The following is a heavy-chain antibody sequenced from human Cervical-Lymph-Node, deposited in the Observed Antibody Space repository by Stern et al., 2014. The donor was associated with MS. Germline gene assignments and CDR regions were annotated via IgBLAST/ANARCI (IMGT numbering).Heavy chain of an antibody. CDR3: ARDSGRGSVVGWFDP. J-gene: IGHJ5*02. V-gene: IGHV1-69*06. CDR2: IIPIFGTA. CDR1: GGTFSSYA. D-gene: IGHD3-10*01. Sequence: QLVQSGAEVKKPGSSVKVSCKASGGTFSSYAISWVRQAPGQGLAWMGGIIPIFGTAYYAQKFQGRVTITADKSTSTAYMELSSLRSEDTAVYYCARDSGRGSVVGWFDPWGQGTLVTVSS.